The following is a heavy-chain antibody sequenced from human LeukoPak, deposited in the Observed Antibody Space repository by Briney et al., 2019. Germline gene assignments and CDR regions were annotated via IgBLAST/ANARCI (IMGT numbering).Heavy chain of an antibody. Sequence: GGSLRLSCAASGFTFSSYWMSWVRQAPGKGLEWVANIKQDGSEKRYVDPVKGRFTISRDNAKNSLYLQMNSLRAEDTAVYYCARAPATNEWRCMDYWGQGALVTVSS. CDR3: ARAPATNEWRCMDY. CDR1: GFTFSSYW. CDR2: IKQDGSEK. V-gene: IGHV3-7*01. J-gene: IGHJ4*02. D-gene: IGHD2-8*02.